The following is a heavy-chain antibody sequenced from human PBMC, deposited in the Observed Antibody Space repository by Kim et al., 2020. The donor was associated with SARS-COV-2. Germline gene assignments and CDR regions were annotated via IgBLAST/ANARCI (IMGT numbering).Heavy chain of an antibody. V-gene: IGHV3-48*02. J-gene: IGHJ6*03. CDR3: ASIDSSGYYQHLYYMDV. Sequence: VKGRFTISRDNAKNSLYLQMNSLRDEDTAVYYCASIDSSGYYQHLYYMDVWGKGTTVTVSS. D-gene: IGHD3-22*01.